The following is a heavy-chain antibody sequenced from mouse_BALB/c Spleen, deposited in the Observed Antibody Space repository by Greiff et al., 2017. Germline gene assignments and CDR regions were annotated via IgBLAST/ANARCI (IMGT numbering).Heavy chain of an antibody. CDR2: IRNKANGYTT. Sequence: EVKLMESGGGLVQPGGSLRLSCATSGFTFTDYYMSWVRQPPGKALEWLGFIRNKANGYTTEYSASVKGRFTISRDNSQSILYLQMNALRAEDSATYYCARAPNWAWFAYWGQGTLVTVSA. V-gene: IGHV7-3*02. J-gene: IGHJ3*01. D-gene: IGHD4-1*02. CDR1: GFTFTDYY. CDR3: ARAPNWAWFAY.